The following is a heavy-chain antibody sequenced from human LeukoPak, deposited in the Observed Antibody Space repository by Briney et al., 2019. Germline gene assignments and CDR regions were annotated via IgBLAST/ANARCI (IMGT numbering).Heavy chain of an antibody. J-gene: IGHJ3*02. CDR3: ARVGAHDAFHI. CDR2: ISSNGSST. V-gene: IGHV3-64*01. CDR1: GFTFSSYA. Sequence: PGGSLRLSCAASGFTFSSYAMHWVRQAPGKGLEYVSAISSNGSSTYYANSVKGRFSISRDNSKNTLYLQMGSLRAEDMAVYYCARVGAHDAFHIWGQGTMVTVSS. D-gene: IGHD4/OR15-4a*01.